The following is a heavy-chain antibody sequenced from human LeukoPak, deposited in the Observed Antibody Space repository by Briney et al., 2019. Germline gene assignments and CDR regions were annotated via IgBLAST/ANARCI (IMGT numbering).Heavy chain of an antibody. D-gene: IGHD3-10*01. CDR1: GGSISSSSYC. CDR2: IYYSGST. CDR3: ASPPGYYGSGSPGDYFDY. J-gene: IGHJ4*02. V-gene: IGHV4-39*01. Sequence: PSETLSLTCTVSGGSISSSSYCWGWIRQPPGKGLEWIGSIYYSGSTYYNPSLKSRVTISVDTSKNQFSLKLSSVTAADTAVYYCASPPGYYGSGSPGDYFDYWGQGTLVTVSS.